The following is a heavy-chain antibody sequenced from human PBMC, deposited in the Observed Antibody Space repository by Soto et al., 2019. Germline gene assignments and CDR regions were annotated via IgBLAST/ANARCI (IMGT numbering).Heavy chain of an antibody. CDR3: ARGSEDWFDP. J-gene: IGHJ5*02. CDR1: GDSISSYF. CDR2: VYSTEIT. V-gene: IGHV4-59*01. Sequence: SETLSLTCTVSGDSISSYFWSWIRQPPGKGLEWIGYVYSTEITNYNPSLKSRVAMSIDTPKNQFSLKVRSVTAADTAVYYCARGSEDWFDPWGQGTLVTVSS.